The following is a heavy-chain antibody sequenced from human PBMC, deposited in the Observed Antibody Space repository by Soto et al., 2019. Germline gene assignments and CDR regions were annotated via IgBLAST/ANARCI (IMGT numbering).Heavy chain of an antibody. CDR1: GYTFTSYG. J-gene: IGHJ4*02. Sequence: QVQLVQSGAEVKKPGASVKVSCKASGYTFTSYGISWVRQAPGQGLEWMGWISAYNGNTNYAQKLQGRVTMTTDTSTSTAYMELRSLRSDDTAVDYCAGGSYYDSSGYPRDYWGQGTLVTVSS. CDR2: ISAYNGNT. D-gene: IGHD3-22*01. CDR3: AGGSYYDSSGYPRDY. V-gene: IGHV1-18*01.